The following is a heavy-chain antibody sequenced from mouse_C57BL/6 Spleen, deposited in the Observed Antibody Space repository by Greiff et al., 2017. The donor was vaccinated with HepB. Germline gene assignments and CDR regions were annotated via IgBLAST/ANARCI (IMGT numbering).Heavy chain of an antibody. Sequence: VQLQQSGTELVKPGASVKLSCKASGYTFTSYWMHWVKQRPGQGLEWIGNINPSNGGTNYNEKFKSKATLTVDKSSSTAYMQLSSLTSEDSAVYYGAKGITTVVATHWYFDVWGTGTTVTVAS. D-gene: IGHD1-1*01. J-gene: IGHJ1*03. CDR1: GYTFTSYW. CDR3: AKGITTVVATHWYFDV. CDR2: INPSNGGT. V-gene: IGHV1-53*01.